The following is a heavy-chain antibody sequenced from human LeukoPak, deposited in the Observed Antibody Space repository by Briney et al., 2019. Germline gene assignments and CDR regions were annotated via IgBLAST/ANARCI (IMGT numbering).Heavy chain of an antibody. CDR2: INHSGST. CDR3: ARLPAATYYYYYGMDV. V-gene: IGHV4-34*01. D-gene: IGHD2-2*01. J-gene: IGHJ6*02. CDR1: GGSFSGYY. Sequence: SETLSLTCAVYGGSFSGYYWSWIRQPPGKGLEWIGEINHSGSTNYNPSLKSRVTISVDTSKNQFSLELSSVTAADTAVYYCARLPAATYYYYYGMDVWGQGTTVTVSS.